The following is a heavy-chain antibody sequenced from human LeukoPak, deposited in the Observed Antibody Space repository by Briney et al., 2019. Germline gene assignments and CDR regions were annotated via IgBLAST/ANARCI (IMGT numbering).Heavy chain of an antibody. Sequence: GRSLRLSCAASGFTFSNYAMHWVRQAPGKGLEWVTVISYDGNTKYYADSVKGRFTISRDNSNNTLYLQMNSLRAEDTALYYCARRIAAAATGNYYSYGIDVWGQGTTVTVSS. CDR3: ARRIAAAATGNYYSYGIDV. J-gene: IGHJ6*02. CDR2: ISYDGNTK. V-gene: IGHV3-30*04. D-gene: IGHD6-13*01. CDR1: GFTFSNYA.